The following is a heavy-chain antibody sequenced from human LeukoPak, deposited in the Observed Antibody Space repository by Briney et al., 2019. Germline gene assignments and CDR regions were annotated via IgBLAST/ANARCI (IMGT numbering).Heavy chain of an antibody. J-gene: IGHJ4*02. CDR1: GFTFSSYG. Sequence: GRSLRLTCAASGFTFSSYGMHWVRQAPGKGLEWVAVIWYDGSNKYYADSVKGRFTISRDNSKNTLYLQMNSLRAEDTAVYYCARDPYCSGGSCDFDYWGQGTLVTVSS. CDR2: IWYDGSNK. CDR3: ARDPYCSGGSCDFDY. D-gene: IGHD2-15*01. V-gene: IGHV3-33*01.